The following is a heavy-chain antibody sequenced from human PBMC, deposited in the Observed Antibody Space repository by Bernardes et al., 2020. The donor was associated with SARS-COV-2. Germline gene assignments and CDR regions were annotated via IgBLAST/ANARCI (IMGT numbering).Heavy chain of an antibody. D-gene: IGHD2-15*01. CDR1: GFTFHMSA. J-gene: IGHJ6*02. Sequence: GGSLILSCAASGFTFHMSAMTWVRQAPGTGLEWVSGISGSGGSTYYADSVKGRFTISRDNSKNTLFLQMNSLRAEDTAVYYCAKCVVGYYAVDVWGQGTTVTVSS. CDR2: ISGSGGST. V-gene: IGHV3-23*01. CDR3: AKCVVGYYAVDV.